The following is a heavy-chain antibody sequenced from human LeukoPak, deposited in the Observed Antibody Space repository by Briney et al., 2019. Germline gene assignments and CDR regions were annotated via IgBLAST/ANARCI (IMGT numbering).Heavy chain of an antibody. V-gene: IGHV3-53*01. CDR1: GFTVSSNY. Sequence: PGGSLRLSCAASGFTVSSNYMSWVRQAPGKGLEWVSVIYSGGNTYYADSVKGRFTISRDNSKNTLYLQMNSLRAEDTAVYYCASNRYGSRGDYWGRGTLVTVSS. CDR2: IYSGGNT. CDR3: ASNRYGSRGDY. D-gene: IGHD3-10*01. J-gene: IGHJ4*02.